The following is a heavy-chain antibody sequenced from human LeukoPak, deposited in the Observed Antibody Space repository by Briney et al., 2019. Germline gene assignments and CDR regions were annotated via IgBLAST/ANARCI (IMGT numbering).Heavy chain of an antibody. V-gene: IGHV3-11*01. J-gene: IGHJ3*02. CDR3: ARDSEYSTSWYDVFDI. CDR2: ISRSGSTK. Sequence: KSGGSLRLSCAASGFTFSDYNMRWIRQAPGRGLEWVSSISRSGSTKYYADSVKGRFTISRDNAKNSLYLQMNSLRAEDTALYYCARDSEYSTSWYDVFDIWGQGTMVTVSS. CDR1: GFTFSDYN. D-gene: IGHD6-13*01.